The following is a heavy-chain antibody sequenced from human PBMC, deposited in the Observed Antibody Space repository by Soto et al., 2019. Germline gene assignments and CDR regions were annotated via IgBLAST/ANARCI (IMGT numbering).Heavy chain of an antibody. Sequence: PGGSLRLSCAASGFTFTAYAMHWVRQAPGKGLEWVAVISYDGSNNFYADSVKGRFTISRDNSKNTLDLQMNSLRAEDTAVYYYVRVGGYYDILTGPFDYWGPGTLVTVSS. D-gene: IGHD3-9*01. CDR3: VRVGGYYDILTGPFDY. J-gene: IGHJ4*02. V-gene: IGHV3-30-3*01. CDR2: ISYDGSNN. CDR1: GFTFTAYA.